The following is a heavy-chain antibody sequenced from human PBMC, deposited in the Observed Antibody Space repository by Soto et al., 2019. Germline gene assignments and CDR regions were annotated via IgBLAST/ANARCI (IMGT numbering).Heavy chain of an antibody. J-gene: IGHJ4*02. CDR2: IDYSGRT. D-gene: IGHD5-12*01. Sequence: SETLSLTCTVSGGSISSYFWSWIRQPPGKGLEWIGFIDYSGRTNYNPSLKSRVTISLDASKNQFSLMLSSVTAADTAVYYCARDFFEGGHDSAFAYWGQGTLVTVSS. V-gene: IGHV4-59*01. CDR1: GGSISSYF. CDR3: ARDFFEGGHDSAFAY.